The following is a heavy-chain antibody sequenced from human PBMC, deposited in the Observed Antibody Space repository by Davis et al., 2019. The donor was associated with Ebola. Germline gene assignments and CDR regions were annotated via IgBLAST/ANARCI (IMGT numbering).Heavy chain of an antibody. CDR2: ITSSSNTI. CDR3: ARKDY. V-gene: IGHV3-48*02. CDR1: GFTFSSFN. Sequence: GESLKISCAASGFTFSSFNMNWVRQAPGKGLEWVSYITSSSNTIYYADSVKGRFTISRDNAKNSLYLQMNSLRDEDTAVYYCARKDYWGQGTLVTVSS. J-gene: IGHJ4*02.